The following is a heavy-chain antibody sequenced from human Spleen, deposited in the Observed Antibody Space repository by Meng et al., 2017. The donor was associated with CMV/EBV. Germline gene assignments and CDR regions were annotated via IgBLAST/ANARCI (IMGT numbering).Heavy chain of an antibody. Sequence: GESLKISCAASGFTFSSFGMHWVRQAPGKGLEWVAFIRYDGTNTYYADSVKGRFTISRDNSKNTLYLQMNSLRAEDTAVYYCAKGAWYGSGTPSNWFDPWGQGTLVTVSS. V-gene: IGHV3-30*02. CDR2: IRYDGTNT. J-gene: IGHJ5*02. CDR1: GFTFSSFG. CDR3: AKGAWYGSGTPSNWFDP. D-gene: IGHD3-10*01.